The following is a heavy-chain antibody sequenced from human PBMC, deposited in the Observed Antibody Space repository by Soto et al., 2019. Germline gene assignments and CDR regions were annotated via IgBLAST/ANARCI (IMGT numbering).Heavy chain of an antibody. CDR1: GFSFSRYG. V-gene: IGHV3-30*18. Sequence: GGSLRLSCAASGFSFSRYGIHWVRQAPGKGLEWVAVISYDESTTFYADSVKGRFTISRDNSKNTLFLQMNSLRPEDTAVYYCSKAMTGSYDSDAFDVCGPGPLVTVSS. D-gene: IGHD5-18*01. CDR3: SKAMTGSYDSDAFDV. J-gene: IGHJ3*01. CDR2: ISYDESTT.